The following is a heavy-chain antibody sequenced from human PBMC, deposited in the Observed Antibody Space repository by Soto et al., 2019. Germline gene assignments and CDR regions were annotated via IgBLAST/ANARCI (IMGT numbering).Heavy chain of an antibody. D-gene: IGHD5-18*01. CDR1: GFTFSSYW. CDR3: ARPAMVRVGACDI. V-gene: IGHV3-74*01. J-gene: IGHJ3*02. Sequence: EVQLVESGGGLVQPGGSLRLSCAASGFTFSSYWMHWVRQAPGKGLVWVSRINSDGSGTSYAVSVKGRFTISSDNAKNTLYLQRNSRRAEDTAVYYCARPAMVRVGACDIWGQGTMVTVSS. CDR2: INSDGSGT.